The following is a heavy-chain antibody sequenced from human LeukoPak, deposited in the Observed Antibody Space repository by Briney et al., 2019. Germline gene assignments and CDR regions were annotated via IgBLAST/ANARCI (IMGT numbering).Heavy chain of an antibody. V-gene: IGHV3-15*01. J-gene: IGHJ4*02. D-gene: IGHD6-19*01. CDR2: IKSKTDGGTT. CDR1: GFTFSSYG. Sequence: GGSLRLSCAASGFTFSSYGMSWVRQAPGKGLEWVGRIKSKTDGGTTDYAAPVKGRFTISRDDSKNTLYLQMNSLKPEDTGIYYCTTAGSDSSGWKWRYYFDYWGQGTLVTVSS. CDR3: TTAGSDSSGWKWRYYFDY.